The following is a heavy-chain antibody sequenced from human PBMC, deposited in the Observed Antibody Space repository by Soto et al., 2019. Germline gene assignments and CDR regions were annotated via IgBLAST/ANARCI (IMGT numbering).Heavy chain of an antibody. CDR1: GFTFTDYW. D-gene: IGHD4-4*01. Sequence: GGSMRLSCAASGFTFTDYWTHWVRQAPGKGLVWVSRINSDGSRTSYADSVTGRFTISRDNAKNTLYLQMNSLRVEDTALYYCARETYRGFYFDYWGQGTLVTVSS. CDR2: INSDGSRT. J-gene: IGHJ4*02. CDR3: ARETYRGFYFDY. V-gene: IGHV3-74*01.